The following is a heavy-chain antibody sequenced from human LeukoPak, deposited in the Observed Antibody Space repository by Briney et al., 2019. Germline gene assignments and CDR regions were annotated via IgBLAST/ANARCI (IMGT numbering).Heavy chain of an antibody. D-gene: IGHD3-22*01. V-gene: IGHV4-31*03. CDR3: ARVDRVNYYDSSGYYYGAFDI. J-gene: IGHJ3*02. CDR2: IYYSGST. Sequence: QTLSLTCTVSGGSISSGGYYWSWIRQHPGKGLEWIGYIYYSGSTYYNPSLKSRVTISVDTSKNQFSLKLSSVTAADTAVYYCARVDRVNYYDSSGYYYGAFDIWGQGTMVTVSS. CDR1: GGSISSGGYY.